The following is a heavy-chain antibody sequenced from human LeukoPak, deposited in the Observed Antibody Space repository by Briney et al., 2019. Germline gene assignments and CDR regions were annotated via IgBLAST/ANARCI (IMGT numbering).Heavy chain of an antibody. CDR1: GGSISSSSYY. Sequence: KPSETLSLTCTVSGGSISSSSYYWGWIRQPPGKGLEWIGSIYYSGSTYYNPSLKSRVTISVDTAKNQFSLKLSSVTAADTAVYYCARTGIAAAGDAFDIWGQGTMVTVSS. J-gene: IGHJ3*02. V-gene: IGHV4-39*07. CDR2: IYYSGST. CDR3: ARTGIAAAGDAFDI. D-gene: IGHD6-13*01.